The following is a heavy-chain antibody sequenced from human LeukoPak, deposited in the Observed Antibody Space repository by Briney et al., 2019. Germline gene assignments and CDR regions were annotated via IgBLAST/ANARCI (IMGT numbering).Heavy chain of an antibody. CDR3: ARDQRRYSSGNWFDP. J-gene: IGHJ5*02. V-gene: IGHV1-18*01. D-gene: IGHD6-19*01. CDR2: ISAYNGNT. CDR1: GYTFTSYD. Sequence: ASVKVSCKASGYTFTSYDINWVRQAPGQGLEWMGWISAYNGNTNYAQKLRGRVTMTTDTSTSTAYMELRSLRSDDTAVYYCARDQRRYSSGNWFDPWGQGTLVTVSS.